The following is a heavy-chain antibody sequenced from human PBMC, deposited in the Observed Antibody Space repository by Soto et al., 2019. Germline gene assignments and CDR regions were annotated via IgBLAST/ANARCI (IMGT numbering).Heavy chain of an antibody. Sequence: PGGSLRLSCAASGFTFSSYSMSWVRQAPGKGLEWVSDFRTSGDGGTTYYADSVKGRFTISRDNSKNMLFLQMNSLRAEDTAIYYCAKKVNSGPGSQYFDYWGQGTLVTVSS. D-gene: IGHD3-10*01. J-gene: IGHJ4*02. CDR1: GFTFSSYS. CDR3: AKKVNSGPGSQYFDY. V-gene: IGHV3-23*01. CDR2: FRTSGDGGTT.